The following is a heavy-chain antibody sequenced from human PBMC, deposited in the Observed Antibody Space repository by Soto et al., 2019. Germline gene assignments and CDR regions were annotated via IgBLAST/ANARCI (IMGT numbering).Heavy chain of an antibody. J-gene: IGHJ4*02. D-gene: IGHD5-12*01. V-gene: IGHV4-39*01. CDR1: GGSISSSSYY. CDR2: IYYSGST. CDR3: ARPGVTITEPFDY. Sequence: LSLTCTVSGGSISSSSYYWGWIRQPPGKGLEWIGSIYYSGSTYYNPSLKSRVTISVDTSKNQFSLKLSSVTAADTAVYYCARPGVTITEPFDYWGQGTLVTVSS.